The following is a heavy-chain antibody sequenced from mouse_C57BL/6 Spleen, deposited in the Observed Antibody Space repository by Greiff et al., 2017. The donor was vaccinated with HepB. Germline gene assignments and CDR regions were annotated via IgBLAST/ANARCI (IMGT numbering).Heavy chain of an antibody. CDR2: ISDGGSYT. V-gene: IGHV5-4*01. CDR1: GFTFSSYA. CDR3: ARDRDYYGSSSYFDY. J-gene: IGHJ2*01. Sequence: EVKVEESGGGLVKPGGSLKLSCAASGFTFSSYAMSWVRQTPEKRLEWVATISDGGSYTYYPDNVKGRFTISRDNAKNNLYLQMSHLKSEDTAMYYCARDRDYYGSSSYFDYWGQGTTLTVSS. D-gene: IGHD1-1*01.